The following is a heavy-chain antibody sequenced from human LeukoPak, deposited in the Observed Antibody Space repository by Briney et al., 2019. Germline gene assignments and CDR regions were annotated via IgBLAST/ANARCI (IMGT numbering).Heavy chain of an antibody. J-gene: IGHJ4*02. CDR3: ARGGGYSYGYPGYFDY. D-gene: IGHD5-18*01. Sequence: PGGSLRLSCAASGFTFSSYAMRWVRQAPGKGLEWVAVISYDGSNKYYADSVKGRFTISRDNSKNTLYLQMNSLRAEDTAVYYCARGGGYSYGYPGYFDYWGQGTLVTVSS. V-gene: IGHV3-30-3*01. CDR2: ISYDGSNK. CDR1: GFTFSSYA.